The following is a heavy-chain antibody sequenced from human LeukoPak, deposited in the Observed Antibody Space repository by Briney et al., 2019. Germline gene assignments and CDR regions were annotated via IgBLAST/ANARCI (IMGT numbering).Heavy chain of an antibody. CDR1: GYTFTGYY. CDR2: INPNSGGT. Sequence: ASVKVSCKASGYTFTGYYMHWVRQAPGQGLEWMGWINPNSGGTDYAQKFQGRVSMTRDTSISTAYLELRNLRFDDTAVYYCARDSGTRRDGYNRGSLVAYWGQGTLVTVSS. J-gene: IGHJ4*02. CDR3: ARDSGTRRDGYNRGSLVAY. D-gene: IGHD5-24*01. V-gene: IGHV1-2*02.